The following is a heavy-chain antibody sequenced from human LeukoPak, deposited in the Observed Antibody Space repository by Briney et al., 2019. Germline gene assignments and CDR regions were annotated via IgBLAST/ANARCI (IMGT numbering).Heavy chain of an antibody. CDR1: GGSISSGGYY. V-gene: IGHV4-31*03. Sequence: SETLSLTCTVSGGSISSGGYYWSWIRQHPGKGLEWIGYIYYSGSTYYNPSLKSRVTISVDTSKNQFSLKLSSVTAADTAVYYCATDSYGRVFDYWGQGTLVTVSP. CDR2: IYYSGST. CDR3: ATDSYGRVFDY. J-gene: IGHJ4*02. D-gene: IGHD5-18*01.